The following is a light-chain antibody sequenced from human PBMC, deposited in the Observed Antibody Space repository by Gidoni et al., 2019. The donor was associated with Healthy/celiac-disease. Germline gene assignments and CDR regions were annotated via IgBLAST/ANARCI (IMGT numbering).Light chain of an antibody. V-gene: IGKV3-11*01. CDR1: QSVSSY. Sequence: ENVLTQSPPTPSLSPGERATLPCRSSQSVSSYLSCYQQKPGQAPRPLIYDASNRATGIPARFSGSGCGTDFTLTISSLEPEDFAVYYCQQRSNWPKCSFGQGTKLEIK. CDR3: QQRSNWPKCS. J-gene: IGKJ2*04. CDR2: DAS.